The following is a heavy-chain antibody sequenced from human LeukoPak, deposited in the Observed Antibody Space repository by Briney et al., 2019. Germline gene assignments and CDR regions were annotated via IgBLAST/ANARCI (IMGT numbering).Heavy chain of an antibody. CDR2: ISSSSSYI. V-gene: IGHV3-21*01. J-gene: IGHJ3*02. D-gene: IGHD2-15*01. CDR3: ARGRDVVEDIVVVVAAKDAFDI. Sequence: GGSLRLSCAASGFTFSSYSMNWVRQAPGKGLEWVSSISSSSSYIYYADSVKGRFTISRDNAKNSLYLQMNSLRAEDTAVYYCARGRDVVEDIVVVVAAKDAFDIWGQGTMDTVSS. CDR1: GFTFSSYS.